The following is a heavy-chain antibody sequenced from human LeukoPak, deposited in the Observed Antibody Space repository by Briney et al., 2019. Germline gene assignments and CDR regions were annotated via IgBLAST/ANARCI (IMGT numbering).Heavy chain of an antibody. J-gene: IGHJ3*02. CDR2: INSDGSST. D-gene: IGHD3-16*01. V-gene: IGHV3-74*01. Sequence: HPGGSLRLSCAASGLTVSSNCMSWVRQAPGKGLVWVSRINSDGSSTSYADFVKGRFTISRDNAKNTLYVQMNSLRAEDTAVYYCARDWGSRGSTNAFDIWGQGTMVTVSS. CDR1: GLTVSSNC. CDR3: ARDWGSRGSTNAFDI.